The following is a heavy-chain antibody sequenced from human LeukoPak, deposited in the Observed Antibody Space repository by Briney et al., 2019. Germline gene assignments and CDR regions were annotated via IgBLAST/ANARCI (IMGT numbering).Heavy chain of an antibody. CDR1: GYSISSGYF. CDR2: IYYSGST. CDR3: ARDRGGLLDY. J-gene: IGHJ4*02. V-gene: IGHV4-38-2*02. D-gene: IGHD2-21*01. Sequence: SETLSLTCAVSGYSISSGYFWGWIRPPPGKGLEWIGSIYYSGSTYYNPSLKSRVTISADTSKNQFSLKLSSVTAADTAVYYCARDRGGLLDYWGQGTLVTVSS.